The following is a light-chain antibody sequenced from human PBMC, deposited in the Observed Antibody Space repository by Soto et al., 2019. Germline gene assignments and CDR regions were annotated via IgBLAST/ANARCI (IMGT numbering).Light chain of an antibody. Sequence: ELVLTQSPGTLSLSPGERATLSCRASQSVSSTFLAWYQQTPGQAPRLLIYGASNRATGIPDRFSGSGSGTDFTLTISRLEPEDFAVYYCQQYVSPTVTFGQGTKQEIK. CDR2: GAS. J-gene: IGKJ2*01. CDR3: QQYVSPTVT. V-gene: IGKV3-20*01. CDR1: QSVSSTF.